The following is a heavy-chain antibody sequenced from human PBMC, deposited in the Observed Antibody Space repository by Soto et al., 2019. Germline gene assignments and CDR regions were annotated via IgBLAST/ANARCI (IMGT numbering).Heavy chain of an antibody. Sequence: GGSLRLSCAVSGFTVSSHYMSWVRQAPGKGLEWVSVIYSGGSTYYADSVKGRFTISRDNPKNTLYLQMNSLRAEDTAVYYCDKPFGGYYLDHDIFSIWGKGTWDTGS. V-gene: IGHV3-66*01. CDR3: DKPFGGYYLDHDIFSI. J-gene: IGHJ4*01. D-gene: IGHD3-10*01. CDR2: IYSGGST. CDR1: GFTVSSHY.